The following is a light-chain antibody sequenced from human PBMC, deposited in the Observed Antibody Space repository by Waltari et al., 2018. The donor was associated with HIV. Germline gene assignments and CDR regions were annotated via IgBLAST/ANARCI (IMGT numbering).Light chain of an antibody. J-gene: IGLJ2*01. CDR1: TSHLGADYD. CDR2: GNK. Sequence: QSVLTQPPSVSGAPGQRVTISCTGSTSHLGADYDVNWYQQIPGTAPKLLISGNKNRPSGVPDRFSASKSGTSASLTITGLQAEDEADYFCQSYDITLSASVVFGGGTKLTVL. CDR3: QSYDITLSASVV. V-gene: IGLV1-40*01.